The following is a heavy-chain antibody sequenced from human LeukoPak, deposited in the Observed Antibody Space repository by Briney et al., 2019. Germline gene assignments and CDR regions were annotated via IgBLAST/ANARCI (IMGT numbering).Heavy chain of an antibody. Sequence: PGGSLRLSCAASGFTFSSYAMHWVRQAPGKGLEWVAVISYDGSNKYYADSVKGRFTISRDNSKNTLYLQMNSLRAEDTAVYYCASWKVVVSNGGFDIWGQGTMVTVSS. CDR1: GFTFSSYA. D-gene: IGHD3-22*01. J-gene: IGHJ3*02. CDR3: ASWKVVVSNGGFDI. CDR2: ISYDGSNK. V-gene: IGHV3-30*04.